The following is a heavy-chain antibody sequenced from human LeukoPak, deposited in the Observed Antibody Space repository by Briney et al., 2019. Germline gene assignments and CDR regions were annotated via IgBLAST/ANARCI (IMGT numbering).Heavy chain of an antibody. D-gene: IGHD1-26*01. Sequence: PGGSLRLSCAASGFTFSSYAMSWVRQAPGKGLKWVSVISGSGGSTYYADSVKGRFTISRDNSKNTLYLQMNSLRAEDTAVYYCAKSSGSKRDFDYWGQGTLVTVSS. CDR3: AKSSGSKRDFDY. CDR1: GFTFSSYA. J-gene: IGHJ4*02. V-gene: IGHV3-23*01. CDR2: ISGSGGST.